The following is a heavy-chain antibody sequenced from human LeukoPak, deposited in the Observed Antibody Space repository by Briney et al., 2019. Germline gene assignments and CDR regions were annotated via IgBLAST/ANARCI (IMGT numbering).Heavy chain of an antibody. J-gene: IGHJ3*02. CDR3: ARGSSWHPADAFDI. V-gene: IGHV3-21*01. D-gene: IGHD6-13*01. Sequence: GGSLRLSCAASGFTFSSYSMNWVRQAPGKGLEWVSSISSSSSYIYYADSVKGRFTISRDNAKNSLYLQMNSLRAEDTAVYYCARGSSWHPADAFDIWGQGTMVTVSS. CDR1: GFTFSSYS. CDR2: ISSSSSYI.